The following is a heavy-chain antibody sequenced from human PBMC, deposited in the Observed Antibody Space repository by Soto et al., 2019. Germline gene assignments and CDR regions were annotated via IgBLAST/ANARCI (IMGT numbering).Heavy chain of an antibody. V-gene: IGHV4-59*08. J-gene: IGHJ4*02. CDR1: GGSISGYF. Sequence: QVQLQESGPGLVKPSETLSLTCTVSGGSISGYFWIWIRQPPGKGLEWIGYIYYSGSTNYNPSLKSRVTISVDTSKNQFSLNLSSVPAADPAVYYCASHSARWYGGLFAYWGQGTLVTVSS. D-gene: IGHD6-13*01. CDR2: IYYSGST. CDR3: ASHSARWYGGLFAY.